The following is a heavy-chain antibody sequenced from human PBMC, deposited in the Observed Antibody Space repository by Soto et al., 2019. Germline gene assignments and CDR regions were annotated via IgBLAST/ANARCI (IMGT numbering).Heavy chain of an antibody. J-gene: IGHJ4*02. Sequence: GGSLRLSCAASGFTFSSYEMNWVRQAPGKGLEWVSYISSSGSTIYCADSVKGRFTISRDNAKNSLYLQMNSLRAEDTAVYYCAREIGYYDSSGYYYWGQGTLVTVSS. D-gene: IGHD3-22*01. CDR3: AREIGYYDSSGYYY. V-gene: IGHV3-48*03. CDR2: ISSSGSTI. CDR1: GFTFSSYE.